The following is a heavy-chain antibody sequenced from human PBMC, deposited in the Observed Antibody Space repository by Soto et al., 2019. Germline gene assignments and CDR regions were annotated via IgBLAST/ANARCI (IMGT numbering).Heavy chain of an antibody. Sequence: EVQLLESGGGLVQPGGSLRLSCAASGSTFASYAMSWVRQAPGKGLEWVSAISGSGGSTYYADSVKGRFTISRDNSKNTLYLQMNSLRAEDTAVYYCAKDFYGDYVGWFDPWGQGTLVTVSS. D-gene: IGHD4-17*01. CDR1: GSTFASYA. V-gene: IGHV3-23*01. CDR2: ISGSGGST. CDR3: AKDFYGDYVGWFDP. J-gene: IGHJ5*02.